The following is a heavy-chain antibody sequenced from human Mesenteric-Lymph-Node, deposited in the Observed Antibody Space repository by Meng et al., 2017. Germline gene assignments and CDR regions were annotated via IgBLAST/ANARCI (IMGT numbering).Heavy chain of an antibody. V-gene: IGHV4-38-2*02. CDR3: ARDWYYYDSSGYYSTWGAFDI. D-gene: IGHD3-22*01. CDR2: IYHSGST. J-gene: IGHJ3*02. CDR1: GYSISSGYY. Sequence: ESLKISCTVSGYSISSGYYWGWIRQPPGKGLEWIGSIYHSGSTYYNPSLKSRVTISVDTSKNQFSLKLSSVTAADTAVYYCARDWYYYDSSGYYSTWGAFDIWGQGTMVTVSS.